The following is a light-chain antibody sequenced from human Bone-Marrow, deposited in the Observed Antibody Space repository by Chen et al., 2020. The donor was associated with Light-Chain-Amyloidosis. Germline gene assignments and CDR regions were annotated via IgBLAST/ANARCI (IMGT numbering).Light chain of an antibody. CDR1: SSDAGGDNH. Sequence: QPPLTQPASVSGSPRQPITISCTGTSSDAGGDNHVSWYQQHTDKAPKLMIYEVTNRPSWVPDRFSGSKSDNTASLTISGLQTEDEADYFCSSYTITNTLVFGSGTRVTVL. CDR3: SSYTITNTLV. V-gene: IGLV2-14*01. J-gene: IGLJ1*01. CDR2: EVT.